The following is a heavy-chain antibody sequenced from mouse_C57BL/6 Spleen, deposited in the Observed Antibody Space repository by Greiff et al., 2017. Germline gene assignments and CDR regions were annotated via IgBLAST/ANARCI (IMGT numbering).Heavy chain of an antibody. V-gene: IGHV1-82*01. Sequence: VQLQESGPELVKPGASVKISCKASGYAFSSSGMNWVQKRPGKGLEWIGRIYTGDGETNYNGKFKGKATLMADKSSSTAYMQHSSLTSEDSAVYFCARATAQATDFDYWGQGTTLTVSS. J-gene: IGHJ2*01. CDR1: GYAFSSSG. CDR2: IYTGDGET. D-gene: IGHD3-2*02. CDR3: ARATAQATDFDY.